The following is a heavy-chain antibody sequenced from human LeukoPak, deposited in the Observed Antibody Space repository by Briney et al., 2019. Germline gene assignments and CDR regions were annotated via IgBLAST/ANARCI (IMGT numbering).Heavy chain of an antibody. V-gene: IGHV3-20*04. CDR3: ARDRDILTGYDSFDY. Sequence: GGSLRLSCAASGFTFDDYGMSWVRQAPGKGLEWVSGINWNGGSTGYADVVKGRFTISRDNAKNSVFLQMNSLRVEDTAVYYCARDRDILTGYDSFDYWGQGTPVTVSS. D-gene: IGHD3-9*01. CDR1: GFTFDDYG. CDR2: INWNGGST. J-gene: IGHJ4*02.